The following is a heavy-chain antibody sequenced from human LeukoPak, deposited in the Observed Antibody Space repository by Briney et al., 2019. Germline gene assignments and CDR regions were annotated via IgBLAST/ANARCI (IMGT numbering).Heavy chain of an antibody. CDR1: GFTFSSYA. CDR3: ARSGEWELLFGFDY. CDR2: ISSNGGST. V-gene: IGHV3-64*01. D-gene: IGHD1-26*01. Sequence: GGSLRLSCAASGFTFSSYAMHWVRQAPGKGLEYVSAISSNGGSTYYANSVKGRFTISRDNSKNTLYLQMGSLRAEDMAVYYCARSGEWELLFGFDYWGQGTLVTVSS. J-gene: IGHJ4*02.